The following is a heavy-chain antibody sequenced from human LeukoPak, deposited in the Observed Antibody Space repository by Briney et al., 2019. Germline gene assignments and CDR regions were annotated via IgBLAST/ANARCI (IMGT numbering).Heavy chain of an antibody. J-gene: IGHJ4*02. CDR1: GGSISSGDYS. V-gene: IGHV4-30-4*08. Sequence: SQTLSLTCTVSGGSISSGDYSWSWVRQPPGKGLEWIGYMYYSGSTYYNPSLKSRVTISAGTSKNQFYLKLSSVTAADTAVYYCATGRVGATYYWRQGTLVTVSS. CDR2: MYYSGST. CDR3: ATGRVGATYY. D-gene: IGHD1-26*01.